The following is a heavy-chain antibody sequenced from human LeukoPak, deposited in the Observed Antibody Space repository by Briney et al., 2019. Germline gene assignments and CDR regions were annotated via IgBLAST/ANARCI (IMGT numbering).Heavy chain of an antibody. V-gene: IGHV1-69*13. J-gene: IGHJ4*02. CDR2: IIPIFGTA. D-gene: IGHD5-12*01. CDR1: GGTFSSYA. Sequence: GASVKVSCKASGGTFSSYAISWVRQAPGQGLEWMGGIIPIFGTANYAQKFQGRVTITADESTSTAYMELSSLRSEDTAVYYCARAPPYDVPSFDYGGKGTLATVSP. CDR3: ARAPPYDVPSFDY.